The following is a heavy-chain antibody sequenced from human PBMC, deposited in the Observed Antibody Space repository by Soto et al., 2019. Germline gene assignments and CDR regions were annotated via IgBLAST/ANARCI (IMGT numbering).Heavy chain of an antibody. Sequence: SETLSLTCTVSGGSISSYYWSWIRQPPEKGLEWIGYIYYIGSTNYNPTHKSRVTISVDTSKNQFSLKLSSVTAAVTAVYYCERDHIVATNRGYDCYGMDVWGQGTTVTVSS. V-gene: IGHV4-59*12. D-gene: IGHD5-12*01. CDR3: ERDHIVATNRGYDCYGMDV. CDR1: GGSISSYY. J-gene: IGHJ6*02. CDR2: IYYIGST.